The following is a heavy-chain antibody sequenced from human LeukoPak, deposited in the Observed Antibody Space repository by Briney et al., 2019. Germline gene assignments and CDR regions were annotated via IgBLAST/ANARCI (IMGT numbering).Heavy chain of an antibody. J-gene: IGHJ4*02. D-gene: IGHD3-22*01. CDR3: ARAVDSAAVVVTFDY. CDR1: GFSLSTSGVG. V-gene: IGHV2-5*02. Sequence: SGPTLVKPKQTLTLTCIFSGFSLSTSGVGVGWIRQPPGKALEWLAVIYWDGDKRYSPSLKSRLTITKDTSKNQVVLTMTNMDPVDTGTYFCARAVDSAAVVVTFDYWGQGTLVTVSS. CDR2: IYWDGDK.